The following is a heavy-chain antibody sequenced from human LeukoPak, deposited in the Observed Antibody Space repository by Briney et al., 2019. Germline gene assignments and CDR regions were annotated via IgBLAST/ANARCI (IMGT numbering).Heavy chain of an antibody. CDR3: ARDNGIYDSSGYYYDPDAFAI. V-gene: IGHV1-69*13. D-gene: IGHD3-22*01. CDR1: GGTFSSYA. Sequence: SVKVSCKASGGTFSSYAISWVRQAPGQGLEWMGGIIPIYGTANYAQKFQGRVTITADESTSTAYMELSSLRSEDTAVYYCARDNGIYDSSGYYYDPDAFAIWGQGTMVTVSS. CDR2: IIPIYGTA. J-gene: IGHJ3*02.